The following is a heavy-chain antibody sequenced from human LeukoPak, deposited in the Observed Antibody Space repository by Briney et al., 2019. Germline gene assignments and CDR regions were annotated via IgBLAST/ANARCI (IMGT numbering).Heavy chain of an antibody. J-gene: IGHJ4*02. D-gene: IGHD5-12*01. CDR3: AKVQGGLVATIDGEMRY. V-gene: IGHV3-21*04. Sequence: PGGSLRLSCAASGFTFSSYSMNWVRQAPGKGLEWVSSISSSSSYIYYADSVKGRFTISRDNSKNTLYLQMNSLRAEDTAVYYRAKVQGGLVATIDGEMRYWGQGTLVTVSS. CDR2: ISSSSSYI. CDR1: GFTFSSYS.